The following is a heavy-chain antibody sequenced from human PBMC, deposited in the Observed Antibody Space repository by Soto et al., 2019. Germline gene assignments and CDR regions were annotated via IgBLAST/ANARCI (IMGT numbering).Heavy chain of an antibody. CDR2: ISVSGGSI. V-gene: IGHV3-23*01. CDR3: SKTPSARRAVAPRGLFDY. D-gene: IGHD6-19*01. CDR1: GFTFSSYA. Sequence: EVQLLESGGGLVQPGGSLRLSCAASGFTFSSYAMNWVRQAPGKGLEWVSAISVSGGSIYYADSVKGRFTISRDNSKNTLFLQMNSLRAEDTAVYYCSKTPSARRAVAPRGLFDYWGQGNLVTVSS. J-gene: IGHJ4*02.